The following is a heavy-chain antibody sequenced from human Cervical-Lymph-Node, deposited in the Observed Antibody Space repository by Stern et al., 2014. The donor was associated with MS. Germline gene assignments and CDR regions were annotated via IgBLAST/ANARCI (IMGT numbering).Heavy chain of an antibody. Sequence: DVQLVESGGGLVQPGRSLRLSCAASGFTFDDFAMHLVRPAPGKGLEWVSRISWNSDPIGYADSVKGRFTVSRDNAKNSLHLQMNSLRAEDTAFYYCARAFGTSSGFHYDLWGQGTLVTVSS. CDR2: ISWNSDPI. V-gene: IGHV3-9*01. J-gene: IGHJ5*02. D-gene: IGHD6-6*01. CDR3: ARAFGTSSGFHYDL. CDR1: GFTFDDFA.